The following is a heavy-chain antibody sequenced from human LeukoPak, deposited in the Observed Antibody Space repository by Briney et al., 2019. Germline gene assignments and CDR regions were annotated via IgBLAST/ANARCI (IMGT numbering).Heavy chain of an antibody. Sequence: SSETLSLTCTVSGGSISSYYWSWIRQPPGKGLEWIGYIYYSGSTNYNPSLKSRVTISVDTSKNQFSLKLSSVTAADTAVCYCARDRGSSSSEGFDPWGQGTLVTVSS. CDR1: GGSISSYY. V-gene: IGHV4-59*01. CDR3: ARDRGSSSSEGFDP. D-gene: IGHD6-6*01. CDR2: IYYSGST. J-gene: IGHJ5*02.